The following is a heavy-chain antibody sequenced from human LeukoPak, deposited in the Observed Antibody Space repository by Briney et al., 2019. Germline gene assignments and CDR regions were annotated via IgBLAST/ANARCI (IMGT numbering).Heavy chain of an antibody. D-gene: IGHD6-19*01. CDR1: GGSFSGYY. J-gene: IGHJ4*02. CDR3: ARSRNGYSSGWYVY. CDR2: INHSGST. Sequence: SETLCLTCAVYGGSFSGYYWSWIRQPPGKGLEWIGEINHSGSTNYNPSLKSRVTISVDTSKNQFSLKLSSVTAADTAVYYCARSRNGYSSGWYVYWGQGTLVTVSS. V-gene: IGHV4-34*01.